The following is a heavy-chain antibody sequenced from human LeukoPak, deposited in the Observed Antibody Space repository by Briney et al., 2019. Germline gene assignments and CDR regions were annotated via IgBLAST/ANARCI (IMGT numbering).Heavy chain of an antibody. J-gene: IGHJ4*02. CDR2: ISGSGDST. D-gene: IGHD2/OR15-2a*01. CDR3: AKAHYIHFLDY. Sequence: PGGSLRLSCAASGFTFTTYAMSWVRQAPGKGLEWVSVISGSGDSTYYADSVKGRFTISRDNSKNTLYLQVNSLRAEDTTVYYCAKAHYIHFLDYWGQGTLVTVSS. V-gene: IGHV3-23*01. CDR1: GFTFTTYA.